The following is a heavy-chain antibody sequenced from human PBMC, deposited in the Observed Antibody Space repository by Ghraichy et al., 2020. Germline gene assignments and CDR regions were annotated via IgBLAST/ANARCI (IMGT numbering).Heavy chain of an antibody. J-gene: IGHJ5*02. CDR2: INDSGSI. CDR1: GGSFSDNA. D-gene: IGHD1-1*01. V-gene: IGHV4-34*01. CDR3: ARVVFSNNWTPVHWFDP. Sequence: SQTLSLTCAEYGGSFSDNAWTSMRHPPGLGLEWIGQINDSGSIAYNASLQSRVSISLDTSKNQFSLKLSSMTAADTTVYFCARVVFSNNWTPVHWFDPLGQGTXVXVTS.